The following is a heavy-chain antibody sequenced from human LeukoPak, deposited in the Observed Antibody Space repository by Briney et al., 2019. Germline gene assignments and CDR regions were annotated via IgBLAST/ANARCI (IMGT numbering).Heavy chain of an antibody. D-gene: IGHD6-6*01. Sequence: GGSLRLSCAASGFDFSSYWMSWVRQAPGKGLEWVANIKEDGSEKYYVDSVKGRFTISRDNAKNSLYLQINSLRAEDTAVYYCAVSRGEYSSSRPFDYWGQGTLVTVSS. J-gene: IGHJ4*02. CDR1: GFDFSSYW. CDR3: AVSRGEYSSSRPFDY. V-gene: IGHV3-7*01. CDR2: IKEDGSEK.